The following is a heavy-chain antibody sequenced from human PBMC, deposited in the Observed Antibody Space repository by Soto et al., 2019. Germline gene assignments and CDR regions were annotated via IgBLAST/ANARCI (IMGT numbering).Heavy chain of an antibody. D-gene: IGHD2-15*01. Sequence: GASVKVSCKASGYIFIGYYMHWVRQAPGQGLEWMGWINTQAGSTSYAQKFQGRVTMTRDTAMSTAYMELNRLTSDDTAVYYCARDLGSSCGLDLDSWGEGLLVIAS. CDR1: GYIFIGYY. CDR2: INTQAGST. CDR3: ARDLGSSCGLDLDS. V-gene: IGHV1-2*02. J-gene: IGHJ5*01.